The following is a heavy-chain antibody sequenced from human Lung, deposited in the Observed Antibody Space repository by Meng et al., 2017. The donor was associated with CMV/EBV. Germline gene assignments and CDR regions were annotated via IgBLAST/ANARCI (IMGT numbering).Heavy chain of an antibody. CDR3: AREARAAGTDEYFDY. J-gene: IGHJ4*02. CDR2: INPNSGGT. V-gene: IGHV1-2*02. CDR1: GYTFTGYY. Sequence: ASXXVSXKASGYTFTGYYMHWVRQAPGQGLEWMGWINPNSGGTNYAQKFQGRVTMTRDTSISTTYMELSRLRSDDTAVYYCAREARAAGTDEYFDYWAQGTXVTVSS. D-gene: IGHD6-13*01.